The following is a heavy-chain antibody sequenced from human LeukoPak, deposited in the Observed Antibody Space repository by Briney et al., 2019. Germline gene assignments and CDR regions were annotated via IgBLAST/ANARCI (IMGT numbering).Heavy chain of an antibody. D-gene: IGHD2-21*01. Sequence: PSETLSLTCTVSGGSISSSSYYWGWIRQPPGKGLEWIGEINHSGSTNYNPSLKSRVTISVDTSKNQFSLKLSSVTAADTAVYYCARGVDVDGFDPWGQGTLVTVSS. CDR2: INHSGST. J-gene: IGHJ5*02. V-gene: IGHV4-39*07. CDR1: GGSISSSSYY. CDR3: ARGVDVDGFDP.